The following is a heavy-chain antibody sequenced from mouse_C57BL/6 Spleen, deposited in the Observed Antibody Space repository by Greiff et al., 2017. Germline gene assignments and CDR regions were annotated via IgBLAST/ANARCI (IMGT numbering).Heavy chain of an antibody. CDR1: GYAFSSSW. Sequence: QVQLQQSGPELVKPGASVKISCKASGYAFSSSWMNWVKQRPGKGLEWIGRIYPGDGGTNYNGKFKGKATLTVDKSSSTAYMQLSSLTSEDSAVYFCARDDLWFAYWGQGTLVTVSA. J-gene: IGHJ3*01. CDR2: IYPGDGGT. V-gene: IGHV1-82*01. CDR3: ARDDLWFAY.